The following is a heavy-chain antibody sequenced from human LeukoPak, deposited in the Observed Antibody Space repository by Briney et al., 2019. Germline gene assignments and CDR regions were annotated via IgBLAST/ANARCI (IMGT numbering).Heavy chain of an antibody. Sequence: GGSLRLSWAASGFTLGSFWMSWVRQAPGRGLEWLANIKQDGSETYYVDSVKGRFTISRDNAKNSLFLQMNSLRAEDTAVYYCASDTSDLDYWGQGTLVTVSS. J-gene: IGHJ4*02. CDR1: GFTLGSFW. V-gene: IGHV3-7*04. CDR2: IKQDGSET. CDR3: ASDTSDLDY.